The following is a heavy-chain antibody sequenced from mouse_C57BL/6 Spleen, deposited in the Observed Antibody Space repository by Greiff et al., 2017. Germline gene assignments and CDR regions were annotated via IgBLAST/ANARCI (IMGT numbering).Heavy chain of an antibody. V-gene: IGHV1-74*01. D-gene: IGHD1-1*01. J-gene: IGHJ2*01. Sequence: VQLQQPGAELVKPGASVKVSCKASGYTFTSYWMHWVKQRPGQGLEWIGRIHPSDSVTNYNQKFKGKATLTVDKSSSTAYMQLSSLTSEDSAVYYCAIESPYYYGSSYPFDYWGQGTTLTVSS. CDR1: GYTFTSYW. CDR3: AIESPYYYGSSYPFDY. CDR2: IHPSDSVT.